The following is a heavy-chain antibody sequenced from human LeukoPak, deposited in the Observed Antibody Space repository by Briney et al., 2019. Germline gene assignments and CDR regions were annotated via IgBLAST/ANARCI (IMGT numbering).Heavy chain of an antibody. CDR2: INHSGNT. J-gene: IGHJ3*01. D-gene: IGHD3-16*01. CDR3: ARVLRGTPTESTDAFDV. V-gene: IGHV4-34*01. CDR1: GGSFSGHY. Sequence: SETLSLTCAVYGGSFSGHYWSWIRQPPGKGLEWISEINHSGNTHNNPSLKSRVTISVDTAKNQFSLRLSSVTAADTAVYFCARVLRGTPTESTDAFDVWGQGTMVTVSS.